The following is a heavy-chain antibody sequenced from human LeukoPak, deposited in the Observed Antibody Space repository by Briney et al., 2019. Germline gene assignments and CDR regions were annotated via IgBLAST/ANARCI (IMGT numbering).Heavy chain of an antibody. J-gene: IGHJ4*02. CDR1: GFTFSYYS. CDR2: ISDSSDTM. CDR3: ARDLIVGTTMRYYFDY. V-gene: IGHV3-48*01. D-gene: IGHD1-26*01. Sequence: PGGSLRLSCAASGFTFSYYSMNWVRQAPGKGLEWVSYISDSSDTMYYADSVKGRFTISRDNAKNSLYLQMNSLRAEDTAVYYCARDLIVGTTMRYYFDYWGQGTLVTVSS.